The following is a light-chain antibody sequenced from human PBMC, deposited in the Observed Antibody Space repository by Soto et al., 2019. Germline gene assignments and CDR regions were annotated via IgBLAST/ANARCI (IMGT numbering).Light chain of an antibody. CDR3: QTWETGSVI. V-gene: IGLV4-69*01. CDR2: VNNDGSH. Sequence: QPVLTQSPSASASLGASVKLTCTLSSGHSRNAIAWHQQLPQKGPRYLMKVNNDGSHTKGAGIPDRFSGSSSGAERYLIISRLQCDDEADYYCQTWETGSVIFGGGTKLTGL. CDR1: SGHSRNA. J-gene: IGLJ2*01.